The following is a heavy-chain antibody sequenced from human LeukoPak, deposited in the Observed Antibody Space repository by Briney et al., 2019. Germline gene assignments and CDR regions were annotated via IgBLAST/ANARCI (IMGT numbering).Heavy chain of an antibody. V-gene: IGHV3-23*01. CDR1: GFTFSSYA. CDR2: ISGSGGST. D-gene: IGHD1-26*01. CDR3: ARVARSLGSPPRFDY. J-gene: IGHJ4*02. Sequence: GGSLRLSCAASGFTFSSYAMSWVRQAPGKGLEWVSAISGSGGSTYYADSVKGRFTISRDNSKNTLYLQMNSLRAEDTAVYYCARVARSLGSPPRFDYWGQGTLVTVSS.